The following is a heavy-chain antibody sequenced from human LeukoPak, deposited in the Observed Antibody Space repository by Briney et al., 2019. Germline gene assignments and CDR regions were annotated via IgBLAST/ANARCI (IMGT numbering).Heavy chain of an antibody. J-gene: IGHJ4*02. CDR2: ISSSGSTI. Sequence: GGSLRLSCAASGFTFSSYEMNWVRQAPGKGLEWVSYISSSGSTIYYADSVKGRFTISRDNAKNSLYLQMNSLRAEDTAVYYCARVDYYGSGSYIRYYFDYWGQGTLVTVSS. V-gene: IGHV3-48*03. D-gene: IGHD3-10*01. CDR3: ARVDYYGSGSYIRYYFDY. CDR1: GFTFSSYE.